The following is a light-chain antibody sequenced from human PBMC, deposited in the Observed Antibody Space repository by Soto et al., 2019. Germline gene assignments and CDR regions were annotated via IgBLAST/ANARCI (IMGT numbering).Light chain of an antibody. J-gene: IGLJ3*02. CDR2: DVD. CDR3: CEYTARTTLTWV. CDR1: SSDIGGYNH. Sequence: QSALTQPTSVSGSPGQSITISCTVVSSDIGGYNHVSWYQQHPGNVPRLIIYDVDNRPLGISNRFSGSQSGNTASLSISGLQAEDESYYYCCEYTARTTLTWVFCGEPNVTVL. V-gene: IGLV2-14*03.